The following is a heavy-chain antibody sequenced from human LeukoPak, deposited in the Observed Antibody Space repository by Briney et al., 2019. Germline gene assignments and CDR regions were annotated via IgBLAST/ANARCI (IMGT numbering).Heavy chain of an antibody. CDR3: ARNFALDY. CDR2: IYSGGST. V-gene: IGHV3-53*01. Sequence: PGGSLRLSCAASGFTVSSNYMTWVRQAPGKGLEWVSVIYSGGSTYYADSVKGRFTISRDNSKNTLFLQMNSLRAEDTAVYYCARNFALDYWGQGTLVTVSS. J-gene: IGHJ4*02. CDR1: GFTVSSNY.